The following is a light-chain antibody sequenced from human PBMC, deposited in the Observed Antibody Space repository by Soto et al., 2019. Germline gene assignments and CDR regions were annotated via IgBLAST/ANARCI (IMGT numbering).Light chain of an antibody. CDR3: QQSYSTPHSMGLGSHYT. V-gene: IGKV1-39*01. CDR2: AAS. Sequence: DIQMTQSPSSLSASVGDRVTITCRASQSISSYLNWYQQKPGKAPKLLIYAASSLQSGVPSRFSGSGSGTDFTLTISSLQPEDFATYYCQQSYSTPHSMGLGSHYTFGQGTKLEIK. CDR1: QSISSY. J-gene: IGKJ2*01.